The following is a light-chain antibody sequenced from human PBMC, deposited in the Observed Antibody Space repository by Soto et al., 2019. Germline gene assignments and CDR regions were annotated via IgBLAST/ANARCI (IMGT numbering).Light chain of an antibody. CDR3: YSYAGRNIWV. J-gene: IGLJ3*02. V-gene: IGLV2-8*01. CDR2: GGP. Sequence: QSALAQPPSASGSPGQSVTISCTGSGSDMGAYNFVSWYQQHPGKAPKLMIFGGPERPSGVPDRFSGSKSGNTASLTVSGLQADDEAVYYCYSYAGRNIWVFGGGTKVTVL. CDR1: GSDMGAYNF.